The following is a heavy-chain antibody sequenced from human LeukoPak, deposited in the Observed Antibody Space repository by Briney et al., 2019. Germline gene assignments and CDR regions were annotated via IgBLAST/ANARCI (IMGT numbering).Heavy chain of an antibody. D-gene: IGHD3-16*02. V-gene: IGHV4-39*01. J-gene: IGHJ5*02. CDR2: IYYSGST. CDR3: ARQPPYYVWGSYRYTGVNWFDP. CDR1: GGSISSSSYY. Sequence: PSETLSLTCTVSGGSISSSSYYWGWIRQPPGKGLEWIGSIYYSGSTYYNPSLKSRVTISVDTSKNQFSLKLSSVTAADTAVYYCARQPPYYVWGSYRYTGVNWFDPWGQGTLVTVSS.